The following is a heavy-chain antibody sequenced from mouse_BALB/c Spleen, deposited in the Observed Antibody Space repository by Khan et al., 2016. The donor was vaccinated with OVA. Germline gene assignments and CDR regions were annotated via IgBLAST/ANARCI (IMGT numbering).Heavy chain of an antibody. CDR3: SRSEYFAWFTY. V-gene: IGHV14-1*02. J-gene: IGHJ3*01. Sequence: VQLQQSGAELVRPGALVKLSCKASGFNIKDYYMHWVKQRPEQGLEWIGWTDPENGETVYDPKFQDKASITADTSSNTAYLQLSSLTSEYTAVYYFSRSEYFAWFTYWGQGTLVTVSA. CDR1: GFNIKDYY. CDR2: TDPENGET. D-gene: IGHD2-10*02.